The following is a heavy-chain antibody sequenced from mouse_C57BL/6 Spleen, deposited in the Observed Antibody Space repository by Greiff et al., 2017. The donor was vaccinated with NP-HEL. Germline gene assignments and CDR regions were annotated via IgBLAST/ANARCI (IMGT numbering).Heavy chain of an antibody. V-gene: IGHV1-82*01. CDR2: IYPGDGDT. CDR1: GYAFSSSW. D-gene: IGHD2-4*01. J-gene: IGHJ2*01. Sequence: QVQLKESGPELVKPGASVKISCKASGYAFSSSWMNWVKQRPGKGLEWIGRIYPGDGDTNYNGKFKGKATLTADKSSSTAYMQLSSLTSEDSAVYFCAIYDYDEDFDYWGQGTTLTVSS. CDR3: AIYDYDEDFDY.